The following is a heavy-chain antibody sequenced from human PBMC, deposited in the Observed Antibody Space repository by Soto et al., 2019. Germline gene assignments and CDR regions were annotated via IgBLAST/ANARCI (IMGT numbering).Heavy chain of an antibody. CDR3: TIGRDV. CDR2: IRSKINNYAT. Sequence: SLRLSCAASGLTFNETGIHWVRQASGRGLEWVGRIRSKINNYATGYATSVKGRFTLSRDDSRKTAFLQMSSLKTEDTAVYYCTIGRDVGGQGPTVTVSS. V-gene: IGHV3-73*01. CDR1: GLTFNETG. J-gene: IGHJ6*02.